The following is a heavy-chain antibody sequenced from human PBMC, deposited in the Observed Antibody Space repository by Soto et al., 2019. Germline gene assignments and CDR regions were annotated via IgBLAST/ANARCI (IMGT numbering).Heavy chain of an antibody. J-gene: IGHJ3*02. V-gene: IGHV1-46*01. CDR1: GYTFTSYY. CDR3: ARDLGVVPPHDAFDI. CDR2: INPSGGST. D-gene: IGHD2-15*01. Sequence: ASVKVSCKASGYTFTSYYMHWVRQAPGQELEWMGIINPSGGSTSYAQKFQGRVTMTRDTSTSTVYMELSSLRSEDTAVYYCARDLGVVPPHDAFDIWGQGTMVTVSS.